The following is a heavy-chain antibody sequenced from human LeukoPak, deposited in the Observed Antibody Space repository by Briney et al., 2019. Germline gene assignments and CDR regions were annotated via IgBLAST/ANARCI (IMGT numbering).Heavy chain of an antibody. D-gene: IGHD4-17*01. Sequence: SETLSLSCTVSGGSIITYYWSWIRQPAGKGLEGIGRIYSSGRTNYHPSLESRVTMSVDTSKNQFSLNLTSVIAADTAVYYCARAYGDLYFVYWGQGILVTVSS. CDR3: ARAYGDLYFVY. V-gene: IGHV4-4*07. CDR2: IYSSGRT. J-gene: IGHJ4*02. CDR1: GGSIITYY.